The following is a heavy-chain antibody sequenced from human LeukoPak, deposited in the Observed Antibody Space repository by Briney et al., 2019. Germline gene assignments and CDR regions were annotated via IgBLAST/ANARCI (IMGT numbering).Heavy chain of an antibody. J-gene: IGHJ6*02. CDR3: ARESLGYCSGGSCPRGLYGMDV. V-gene: IGHV3-30-3*01. CDR1: GFTFSSYA. Sequence: GGSLRLSCAASGFTFSSYAMHWVRQAPGKGLEWVAVISYDGSNKYYADSVKGRFTISRDNSKNTLYLQMNSLRAEDTAVYYCARESLGYCSGGSCPRGLYGMDVWGQGTTVTVSS. D-gene: IGHD2-15*01. CDR2: ISYDGSNK.